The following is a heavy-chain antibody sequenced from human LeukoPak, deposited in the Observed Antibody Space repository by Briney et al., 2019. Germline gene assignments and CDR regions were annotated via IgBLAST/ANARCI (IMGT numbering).Heavy chain of an antibody. CDR3: ARQYSGSYLDAFDI. J-gene: IGHJ3*02. D-gene: IGHD1-26*01. Sequence: ASVKVSCKASGYTFTSYDINWVRQATGQGLEWMGWMNPNSGNTGYAQKFQGRVTITRNTSISTAYMELSSLRSEDTAMYYCARQYSGSYLDAFDIWGQGTMVTVSS. V-gene: IGHV1-8*03. CDR2: MNPNSGNT. CDR1: GYTFTSYD.